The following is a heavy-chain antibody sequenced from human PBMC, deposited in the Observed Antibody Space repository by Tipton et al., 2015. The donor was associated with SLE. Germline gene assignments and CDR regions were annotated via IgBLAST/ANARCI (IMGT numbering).Heavy chain of an antibody. D-gene: IGHD3-22*01. CDR3: ARVVADYYDISGDPYYYYMDV. CDR1: GGSISSDGYS. J-gene: IGHJ6*03. V-gene: IGHV4-30-2*01. CDR2: IYHSGST. Sequence: TLSLTCAVSGGSISSDGYSWSWIRQPPGKGLEWIGYIYHSGSTYYNPSLKSRVTISVDRSKNQFSLKLSSVTAADTAVYYCARVVADYYDISGDPYYYYMDVWGEGTTVTGSS.